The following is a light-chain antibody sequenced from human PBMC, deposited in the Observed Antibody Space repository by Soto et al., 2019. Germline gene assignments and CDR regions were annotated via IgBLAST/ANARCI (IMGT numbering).Light chain of an antibody. CDR3: QHYGTTPLT. Sequence: EIVMTQSPATLSVSPGERATLSCRASQSVRSNLAWYQQKPGQSPRLLIYGASTRATGIPARFSGSGSGTDFTLTIDRLEPEDFAVYHCQHYGTTPLTFGGGTKVDIK. CDR1: QSVRSN. J-gene: IGKJ4*01. CDR2: GAS. V-gene: IGKV3-15*01.